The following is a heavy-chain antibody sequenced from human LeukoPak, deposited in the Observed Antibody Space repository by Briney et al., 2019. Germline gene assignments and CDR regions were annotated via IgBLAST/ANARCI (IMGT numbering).Heavy chain of an antibody. CDR1: GYTFTDFG. Sequence: ASVKVSCKASGYTFTDFGFSWVRQAPGQRLEWMGWISGYNGNTNYAERFQNRVIMTTDTSTNIAYMELTSLRSDDTAVYYCVRDRLYNNVVVPTAKNDYWGQGILVIVSS. CDR2: ISGYNGNT. J-gene: IGHJ4*02. D-gene: IGHD2-2*01. V-gene: IGHV1-18*01. CDR3: VRDRLYNNVVVPTAKNDY.